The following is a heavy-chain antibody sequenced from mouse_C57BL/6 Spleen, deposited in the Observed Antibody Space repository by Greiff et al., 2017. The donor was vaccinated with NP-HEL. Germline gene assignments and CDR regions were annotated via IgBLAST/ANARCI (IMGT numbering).Heavy chain of an antibody. J-gene: IGHJ1*03. CDR2: IYPGDGDT. Sequence: QVQLQQSGPELVKPGASVKISCKASGYAFSSSWMNWVKQRPGKGLEWIGRIYPGDGDTNYNGKFKGKATLTADKSSSTAYMQLSSLTSEDSAVYFCTYYSNYLEYFDVWGTGTTVTVSS. CDR3: TYYSNYLEYFDV. D-gene: IGHD2-5*01. CDR1: GYAFSSSW. V-gene: IGHV1-82*01.